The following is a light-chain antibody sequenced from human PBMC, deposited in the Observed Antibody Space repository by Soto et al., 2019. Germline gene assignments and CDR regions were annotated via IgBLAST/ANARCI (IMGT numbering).Light chain of an antibody. Sequence: SVLTQSPGTLSLSLGEGATLSCRTSQSISSTYLAWYQQRRGQAPRLLIYAASSRATGIPDRFSGSGSGTDFTLTISRLEPEDFAVYYCQQYFGSLYTFGQGTKLEIK. J-gene: IGKJ2*01. CDR3: QQYFGSLYT. CDR1: QSISSTY. CDR2: AAS. V-gene: IGKV3-20*01.